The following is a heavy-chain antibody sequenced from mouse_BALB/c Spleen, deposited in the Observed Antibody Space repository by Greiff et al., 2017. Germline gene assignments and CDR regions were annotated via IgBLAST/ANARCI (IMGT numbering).Heavy chain of an antibody. Sequence: EVQVVESGPGLVKPSQSLSLTCSVTGYSITSGYYWNWIRQFPGNKLEWMGYISYDGSNNYNPSLKNRISITRDTSKNQFFLKLNSVTTEDTATYYCARERSAPYAMDYWGQGTSVTVSS. CDR2: ISYDGSN. J-gene: IGHJ4*01. CDR1: GYSITSGYY. V-gene: IGHV3-6*02. CDR3: ARERSAPYAMDY.